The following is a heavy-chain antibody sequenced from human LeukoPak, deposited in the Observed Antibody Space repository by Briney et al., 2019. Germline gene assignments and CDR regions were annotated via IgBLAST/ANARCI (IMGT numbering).Heavy chain of an antibody. CDR2: IYSGGST. D-gene: IGHD1-26*01. Sequence: TGGSLRLSCAASGFTAGSSYMGWVRQAPGKGLEWVSVIYSGGSTYYADSMKGRFTLSRDNSKNTLYLQMNSLRAEDTAVYYCARLSGSYFGADYWGQGTLVTVSS. V-gene: IGHV3-53*01. J-gene: IGHJ4*02. CDR1: GFTAGSSY. CDR3: ARLSGSYFGADY.